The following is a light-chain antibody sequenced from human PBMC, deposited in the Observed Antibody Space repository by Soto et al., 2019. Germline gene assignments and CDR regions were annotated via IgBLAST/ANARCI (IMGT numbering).Light chain of an antibody. CDR3: ISHAGGSNLGV. Sequence: QSALTQPPSASGSPGQSVTITCTGTSRDVGYYAYVSWYQHHPGKAPKLIIYEVNKRPSWVPYRFSGSKFGNTASLTVSGLQAEDEATYYCISHAGGSNLGVFGTGTKLTVL. CDR1: SRDVGYYAY. V-gene: IGLV2-8*01. CDR2: EVN. J-gene: IGLJ1*01.